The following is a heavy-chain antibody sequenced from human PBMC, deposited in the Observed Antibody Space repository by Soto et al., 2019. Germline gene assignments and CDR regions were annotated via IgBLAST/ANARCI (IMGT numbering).Heavy chain of an antibody. Sequence: SETLSLTCAVSSGSISSSNGWNWVRQPPGKELEWIGEIYHSGLIKYNPSLKSRVTISVDKSKNQFSLKLSSVTAADTAVYYCARERLTGGGAFDIWGQGTMVTVSS. J-gene: IGHJ3*02. CDR2: IYHSGLI. V-gene: IGHV4-4*02. D-gene: IGHD6-25*01. CDR3: ARERLTGGGAFDI. CDR1: SGSISSSNG.